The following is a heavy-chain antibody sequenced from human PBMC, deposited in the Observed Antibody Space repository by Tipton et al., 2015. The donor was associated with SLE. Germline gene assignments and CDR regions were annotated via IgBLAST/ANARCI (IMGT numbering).Heavy chain of an antibody. D-gene: IGHD3-10*01. CDR3: VRGSGNPAFNI. CDR1: GFTFSIYS. CDR2: IGSSVDST. J-gene: IGHJ3*02. V-gene: IGHV3-48*01. Sequence: SLRLSCAASGFTFSIYSMNWVRQAPGKGLEWVSYIGSSVDSTYYADSVKDRFTISRDNAKNLLYLQMNSLRAEDTAVYYCVRGSGNPAFNIWGQGTMVTVSS.